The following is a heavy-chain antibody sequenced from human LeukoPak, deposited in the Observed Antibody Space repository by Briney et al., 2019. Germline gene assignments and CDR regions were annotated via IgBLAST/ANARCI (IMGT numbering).Heavy chain of an antibody. CDR2: IYHSGST. Sequence: SETLSLTCTVSGGSVSSGSYYWSWIRQPPGKGLEWIGYIYHSGSTYYNPSLKSRVTISVDRPKNQFSLKLSSVTAADTAVYYCARGLGDGYNLGWFDPWGQGTLVTVSS. CDR1: GGSVSSGSYY. V-gene: IGHV4-61*01. D-gene: IGHD5-24*01. J-gene: IGHJ5*02. CDR3: ARGLGDGYNLGWFDP.